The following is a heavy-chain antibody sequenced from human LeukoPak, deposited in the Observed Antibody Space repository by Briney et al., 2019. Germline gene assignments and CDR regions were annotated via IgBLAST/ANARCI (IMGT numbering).Heavy chain of an antibody. CDR3: ARDLGDGYNWAY. CDR2: IYYSGST. D-gene: IGHD5-24*01. Sequence: SETLSLTCTDSGGSISSYYWSWIRQPPAKGPERIGYIYYSGSTNYNPSLKSRVTISVDTSKNQFSLKLTSVTAADTAVYYCARDLGDGYNWAYWGQGTLVTVSS. CDR1: GGSISSYY. J-gene: IGHJ4*02. V-gene: IGHV4-59*01.